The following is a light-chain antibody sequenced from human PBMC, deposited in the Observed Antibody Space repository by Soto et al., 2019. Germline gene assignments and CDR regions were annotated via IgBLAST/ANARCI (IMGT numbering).Light chain of an antibody. V-gene: IGLV2-14*01. J-gene: IGLJ2*01. Sequence: QSALTQPASVSGSPGQSITMSCTGTSSDVGGYHYVSWYQQHPGKAPKLMIYYVSNRPSGVSNRISDSKSGNTASLTISGRQAEDEDDYYCSSYTTSRTRVFGGGPKLTVL. CDR3: SSYTTSRTRV. CDR2: YVS. CDR1: SSDVGGYHY.